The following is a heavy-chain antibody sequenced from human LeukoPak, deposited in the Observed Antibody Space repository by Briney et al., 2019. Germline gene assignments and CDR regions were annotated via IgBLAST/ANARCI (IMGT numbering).Heavy chain of an antibody. Sequence: ASVKVSCKASGYTFTSYGISWVRQAPGQGLEWMGWISAYNGNTNYAQKLQGRVTMTTDTSTSTAYMELRSPRSDATAVYSCARDRTTFGYSNWFDPWGQGTLVTVSS. J-gene: IGHJ5*02. D-gene: IGHD1/OR15-1a*01. CDR1: GYTFTSYG. CDR2: ISAYNGNT. CDR3: ARDRTTFGYSNWFDP. V-gene: IGHV1-18*01.